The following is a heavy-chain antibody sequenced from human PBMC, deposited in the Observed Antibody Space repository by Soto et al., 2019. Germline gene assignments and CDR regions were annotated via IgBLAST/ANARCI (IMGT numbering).Heavy chain of an antibody. D-gene: IGHD3-10*01. V-gene: IGHV3-15*07. CDR2: IKSKTDGGTT. CDR1: GFTFSNAW. J-gene: IGHJ6*02. CDR3: TTGGSGRDDYYYYGMDV. Sequence: GGSLRLSCAASGFTFSNAWMNWVRQAPGKGLEWVGRIKSKTDGGTTDYAAPVKGRFTISRDDSKNTLYLQMNSLKTEDTAVYYCTTGGSGRDDYYYYGMDVWGQGTTVTVSS.